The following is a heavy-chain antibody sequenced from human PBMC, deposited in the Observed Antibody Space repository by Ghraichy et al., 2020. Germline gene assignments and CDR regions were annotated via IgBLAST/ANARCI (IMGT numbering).Heavy chain of an antibody. D-gene: IGHD5-18*01. CDR2: IYSGGST. CDR1: GFTVSSNY. Sequence: GGSLRLSCAASGFTVSSNYMSWVRQAPGKGLEWVSVIYSGGSTYYADSVKGRFTISRDNSKNTLYLQINSLRAEDTAVYYCARAYSYVFGGAFDIWGQGTMVTVSS. CDR3: ARAYSYVFGGAFDI. J-gene: IGHJ3*02. V-gene: IGHV3-53*01.